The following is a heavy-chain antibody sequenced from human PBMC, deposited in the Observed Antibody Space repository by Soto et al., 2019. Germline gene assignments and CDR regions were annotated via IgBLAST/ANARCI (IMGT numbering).Heavy chain of an antibody. J-gene: IGHJ3*02. Sequence: SGPTLVNPTQTLTLTCTFSGFSLATSAVGVGWILQPPGQALEWLALIYWNDDKRYSPSLKNRLTITKDTSKNKVVLTMTNVDPVDKATYSSAHCQLYDILPLLRTNALDICGQGTMVTVSS. CDR1: GFSLATSAVG. CDR3: AHCQLYDILPLLRTNALDI. D-gene: IGHD3-9*01. V-gene: IGHV2-5*01. CDR2: IYWNDDK.